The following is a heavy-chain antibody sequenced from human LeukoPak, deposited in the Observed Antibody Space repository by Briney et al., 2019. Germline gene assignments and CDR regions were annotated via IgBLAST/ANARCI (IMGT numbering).Heavy chain of an antibody. CDR2: MSSNGGTT. CDR1: GFTFSSYA. Sequence: GGSLRLSCAASGFTFSSYAMHWVRQAPGKGLEYVSAMSSNGGTTDYANSVKGRFTISRDNSKNTLYLQMGSLRAEDMAVYYCARVGGGGPFDYWGQGTLVTVSS. D-gene: IGHD3-16*01. J-gene: IGHJ4*02. V-gene: IGHV3-64*01. CDR3: ARVGGGGPFDY.